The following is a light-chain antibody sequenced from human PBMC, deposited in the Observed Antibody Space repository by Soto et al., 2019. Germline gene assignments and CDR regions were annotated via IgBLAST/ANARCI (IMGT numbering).Light chain of an antibody. Sequence: QSVLTQPPSASGSPGQSVAIYCTGTSSDVGGYNYVSWYQQHPGKAPKLMIYEVNKRPSGVPDRFSGSKSGNTASLTVSGLQAEDEADYYCSSYAGSSNVFXTGTKVTVL. J-gene: IGLJ1*01. CDR3: SSYAGSSNV. V-gene: IGLV2-8*01. CDR2: EVN. CDR1: SSDVGGYNY.